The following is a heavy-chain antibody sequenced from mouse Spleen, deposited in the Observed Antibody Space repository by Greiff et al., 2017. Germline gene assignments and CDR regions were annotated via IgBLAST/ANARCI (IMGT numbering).Heavy chain of an antibody. CDR2: IWSGGST. Sequence: LQESGPGLVQPSQSLSITCTVSGFSLTSYGVHWVRQSPGKGLEWLGVIWSGGSTDYNAAFISRLSISKDNSKSQVFFKMNSLQANDTAIYYCARKGAKGYFDVWGAGTTVTVSS. V-gene: IGHV2-2*02. CDR1: GFSLTSYG. CDR3: ARKGAKGYFDV. J-gene: IGHJ1*01.